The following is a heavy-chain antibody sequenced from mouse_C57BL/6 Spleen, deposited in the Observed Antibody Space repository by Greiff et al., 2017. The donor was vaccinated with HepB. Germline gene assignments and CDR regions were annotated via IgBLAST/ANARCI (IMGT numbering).Heavy chain of an antibody. J-gene: IGHJ1*03. D-gene: IGHD1-1*01. Sequence: EVKLMESGPGLVKPSQSLSLTCSVTGYSITSGYYWNWIRQFPGNKLEWMGYISYDGSNNYNPSLKNRISITRDTSKNQFFLKLNSVTTEDTATYYCARERITTVVDWYFDVWGTGTTVTVSS. CDR1: GYSITSGYY. CDR3: ARERITTVVDWYFDV. V-gene: IGHV3-6*01. CDR2: ISYDGSN.